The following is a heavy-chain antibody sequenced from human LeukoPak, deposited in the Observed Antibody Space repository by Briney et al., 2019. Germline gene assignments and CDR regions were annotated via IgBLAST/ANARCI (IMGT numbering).Heavy chain of an antibody. Sequence: GGSLRLSCTASGFTFSDCYMSWIRQAPGKGLEWVSYITNRGTYTNYADSVKGRFTISRDNAKNSLFLQMNNLGAEDTAVYYCAVALSGSYVYYHTMDVWGQGTTVTVSS. J-gene: IGHJ6*02. CDR3: AVALSGSYVYYHTMDV. CDR1: GFTFSDCY. V-gene: IGHV3-11*06. CDR2: ITNRGTYT. D-gene: IGHD3-10*01.